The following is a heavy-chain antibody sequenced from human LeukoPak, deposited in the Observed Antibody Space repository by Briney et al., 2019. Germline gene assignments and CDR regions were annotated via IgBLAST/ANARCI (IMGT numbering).Heavy chain of an antibody. V-gene: IGHV4-30-4*01. CDR2: IYYSGST. CDR3: ARGTYYYDSSGHFDY. J-gene: IGHJ4*02. CDR1: GGSFSGYY. D-gene: IGHD3-22*01. Sequence: PSATLSLTCAVYGGSFSGYYWSWIRQPPGKGLEWIGYIYYSGSTYYNPSLKSRVTISVDTSKNQFSLKLSSVTAADTAVYYCARGTYYYDSSGHFDYWGQGTLVTVSS.